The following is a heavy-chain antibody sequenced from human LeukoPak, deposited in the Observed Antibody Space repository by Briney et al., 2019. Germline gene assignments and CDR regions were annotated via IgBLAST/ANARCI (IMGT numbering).Heavy chain of an antibody. CDR2: IDHRNDNT. J-gene: IGHJ4*02. V-gene: IGHV1-18*01. CDR1: GYTFSMYG. D-gene: IGHD1-26*01. CDR3: ARDRSNSDY. Sequence: ASVNVSCKASGYTFSMYGISWVRQAPGQGLEWMGWIDHRNDNTNYAQSFQGRVTITRDTSTSTAYMELRSLTSDDTAIYYCARDRSNSDYWGQGTLVTVSS.